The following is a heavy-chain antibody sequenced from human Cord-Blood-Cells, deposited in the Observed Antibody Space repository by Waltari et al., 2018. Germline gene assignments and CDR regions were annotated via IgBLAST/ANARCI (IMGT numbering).Heavy chain of an antibody. CDR3: ARDRLHYNWFDP. Sequence: EVQLVESGGGLIQPGGSLRLSCAASGFTVSSNYMSWVRQAPGKGLEWVSVIYSGGSTYYADSVKVRFTISRDNAKNTLYLQMNSLRAEDTAVYYCARDRLHYNWFDPWGQGTLVTISS. J-gene: IGHJ5*02. V-gene: IGHV3-53*01. CDR1: GFTVSSNY. CDR2: IYSGGST. D-gene: IGHD4-4*01.